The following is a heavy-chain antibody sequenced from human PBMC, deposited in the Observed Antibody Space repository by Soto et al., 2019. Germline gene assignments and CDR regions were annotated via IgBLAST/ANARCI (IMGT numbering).Heavy chain of an antibody. CDR3: ATRSGGGGAFDF. Sequence: GSLRLSCAASGLTFSNYEMNWVRQAPGKGLEWVSYIGRSGTTTYYADSLKGRFTISRDNAKNSLYLQMNSLRAEDTAVYYCATRSGGGGAFDFWGQGTMVTVSS. J-gene: IGHJ3*01. V-gene: IGHV3-48*03. CDR2: IGRSGTTT. CDR1: GLTFSNYE. D-gene: IGHD3-10*01.